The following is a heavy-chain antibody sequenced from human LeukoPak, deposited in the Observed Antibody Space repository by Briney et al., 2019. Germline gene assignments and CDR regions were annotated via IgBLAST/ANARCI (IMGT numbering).Heavy chain of an antibody. CDR3: ARHAGVTTGHDIDY. V-gene: IGHV4-34*01. D-gene: IGHD4-17*01. CDR1: GGSFSGYY. Sequence: PSETLSLTCAVYGGSFSGYYWSWIRQPPGKGLEWIGEINHSGSTNYNPSLKSRVTISVDTSKNQFSLKLSSVTAADTAVYYCARHAGVTTGHDIDYWGQGTLVTVSS. J-gene: IGHJ4*02. CDR2: INHSGST.